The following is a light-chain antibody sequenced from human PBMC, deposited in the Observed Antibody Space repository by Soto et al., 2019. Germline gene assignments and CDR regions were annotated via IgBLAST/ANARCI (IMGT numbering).Light chain of an antibody. J-gene: IGLJ1*01. CDR2: DVS. CDR1: SSDVGGYNY. V-gene: IGLV2-14*01. CDR3: SLYTTSSTYV. Sequence: QSVLTQSASVSGSPGQSINISCTGTSSDVGGYNYVSWYQQHPGKAPKLMIYDVSNRPSGVSNRFSGSKSGNTASLTISGLQAEDEADYYCSLYTTSSTYVFGTGTKLTVL.